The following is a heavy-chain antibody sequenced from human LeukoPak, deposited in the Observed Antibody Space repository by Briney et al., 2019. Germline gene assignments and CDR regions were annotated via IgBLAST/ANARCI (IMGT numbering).Heavy chain of an antibody. CDR1: GYSMSSGYY. Sequence: KSSETLSLTCAVSGYSMSSGYYWGWIRQPPGKGLEWIGSIYHSGSTYYNPSLKSRVTISVDTSKNQFSLKLSSVTAADTAVYYCARVEYSSGWYFDYWGQGTLVTVSS. D-gene: IGHD6-19*01. J-gene: IGHJ4*02. CDR3: ARVEYSSGWYFDY. V-gene: IGHV4-38-2*01. CDR2: IYHSGST.